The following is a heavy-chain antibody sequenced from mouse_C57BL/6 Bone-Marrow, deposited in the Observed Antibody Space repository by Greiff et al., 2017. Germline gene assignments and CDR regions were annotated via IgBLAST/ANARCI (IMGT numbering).Heavy chain of an antibody. CDR3: ARYYGSSRHFDY. CDR1: GYTFTDYY. Sequence: EVQLQQSGPVLVKPGASVKMSCKASGYTFTDYYMNWVKQSHGKSLEWIGVINPYNGGTSYNQKFKGQATLTVDKSSSTAYMELNSLTSEDSAVYYCARYYGSSRHFDYWGQGTTLTVSS. J-gene: IGHJ2*01. V-gene: IGHV1-19*01. D-gene: IGHD1-1*01. CDR2: INPYNGGT.